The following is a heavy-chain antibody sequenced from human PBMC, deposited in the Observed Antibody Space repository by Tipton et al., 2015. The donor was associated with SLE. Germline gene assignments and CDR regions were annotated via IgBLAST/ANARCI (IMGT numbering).Heavy chain of an antibody. CDR1: GFTFSSYE. CDR2: ISSSGST. J-gene: IGHJ4*02. V-gene: IGHV3-48*03. D-gene: IGHD6-19*01. Sequence: SLRLSCAASGFTFSSYEMNWVRQAPGKGLEWVSYISSSGSTYYADSVKGRFTISRDNSKNTLYLQMNSLRAEDTAVYYCAGSGWPFDYWGQGTLVTVSS. CDR3: AGSGWPFDY.